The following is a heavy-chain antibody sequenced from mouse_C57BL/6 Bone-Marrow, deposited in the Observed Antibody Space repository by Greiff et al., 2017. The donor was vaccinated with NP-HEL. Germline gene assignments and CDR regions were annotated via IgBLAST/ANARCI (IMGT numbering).Heavy chain of an antibody. CDR3: ARHSPHYYGSSYGFAY. D-gene: IGHD1-1*01. J-gene: IGHJ3*01. CDR1: GFTFSSYT. CDR2: ISGGGGNT. V-gene: IGHV5-9*01. Sequence: EVMLVESGGGLVKPGGSLKLSCAASGFTFSSYTMSWVRQTPEKRLEWVATISGGGGNTYYPDSVKGRVTISRDNAKNTLYLQMSSLRSEDTALYYCARHSPHYYGSSYGFAYWGQGTLVTVSA.